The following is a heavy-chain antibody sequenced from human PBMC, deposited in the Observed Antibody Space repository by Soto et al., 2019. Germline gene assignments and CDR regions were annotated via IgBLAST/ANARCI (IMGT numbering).Heavy chain of an antibody. CDR3: ATSQKGYNWNYFDH. CDR1: GASISGSYYY. CDR2: VFYTGFT. Sequence: SETQSLTCAVSGASISGSYYYWAWLRQSPGKGPEWIGSVFYTGFTSYNPSLESRVSVSVDTSKSQFSLKLSAVTAADTAVYYCATSQKGYNWNYFDHWGQGALVTVSS. D-gene: IGHD1-20*01. J-gene: IGHJ4*02. V-gene: IGHV4-39*01.